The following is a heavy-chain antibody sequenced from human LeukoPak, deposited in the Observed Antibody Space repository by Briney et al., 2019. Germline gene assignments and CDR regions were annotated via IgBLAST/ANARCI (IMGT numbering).Heavy chain of an antibody. Sequence: GGSLRLSCAASGFIFSSHWMSWVRQAPGKGLEWVANIKHDGREKYYVDSVKGRFTISRDNAKNSLFLQMNSLRAEDTAVYYCARSYSRVGFDYWGQGTLVTVSS. V-gene: IGHV3-7*04. CDR1: GFIFSSHW. CDR3: ARSYSRVGFDY. J-gene: IGHJ4*02. D-gene: IGHD6-13*01. CDR2: IKHDGREK.